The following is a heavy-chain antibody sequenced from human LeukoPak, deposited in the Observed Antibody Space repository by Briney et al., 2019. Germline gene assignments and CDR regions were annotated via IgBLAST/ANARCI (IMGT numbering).Heavy chain of an antibody. V-gene: IGHV4-39*07. CDR1: VGSISSSSYH. J-gene: IGHJ6*03. Sequence: SETLSLTCTVSVGSISSSSYHWGWIRQPPGKGLEWIASIYYSGTTYYNPSLKSRVTISVDTSKNQFSLKLNSVTAADTAVYYCARLLWFGKYYMDVWGKGTTVTISS. CDR2: IYYSGTT. D-gene: IGHD3-10*01. CDR3: ARLLWFGKYYMDV.